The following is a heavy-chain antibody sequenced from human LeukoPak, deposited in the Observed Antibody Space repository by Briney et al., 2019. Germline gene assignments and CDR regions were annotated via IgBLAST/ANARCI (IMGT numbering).Heavy chain of an antibody. V-gene: IGHV4-4*02. J-gene: IGHJ4*02. CDR3: ATNSGSGSYFDH. Sequence: PSETLSLTCAVSGGSISSSNWWSWVRQPPGKGLEWIGEIYHGGTTNYNPSLKSRVTISVDKSKNQFSLNLTSVTAADTAVYYCATNSGSGSYFDHWGQGTLVTVSS. D-gene: IGHD3-10*01. CDR1: GGSISSSNW. CDR2: IYHGGTT.